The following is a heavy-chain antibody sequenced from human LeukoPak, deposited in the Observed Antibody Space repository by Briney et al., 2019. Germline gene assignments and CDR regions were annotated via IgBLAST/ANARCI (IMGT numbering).Heavy chain of an antibody. J-gene: IGHJ6*03. CDR2: ISGSGGDT. CDR3: ARRPHYYYFYYMNV. CDR1: GFTFDDYG. V-gene: IGHV3-23*01. Sequence: GGSLRLSCAASGFTFDDYGMSWVRQAPGRGLEWVSVISGSGGDTYYADSVKGRFTISRDNSKNTLYLQMNSLRAEDTAVYYCARRPHYYYFYYMNVWGKGTTVTVSS.